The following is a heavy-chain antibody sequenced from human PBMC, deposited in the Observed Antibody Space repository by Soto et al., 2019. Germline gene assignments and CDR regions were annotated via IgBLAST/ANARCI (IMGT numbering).Heavy chain of an antibody. V-gene: IGHV3-23*01. CDR2: ISASDGSK. CDR3: AKVVEGGWYCFDY. D-gene: IGHD2-15*01. CDR1: GFTFSTYA. Sequence: EVQLLESGGGLVQPGGSLTLSCAASGFTFSTYAMTWVRQAPGKGLEWVSTISASDGSKYYADSVKGRFTIASDNTRNTVYLQRNRLRAEETVVYYCAKVVEGGWYCFDYWGQGTLVTVSS. J-gene: IGHJ4*02.